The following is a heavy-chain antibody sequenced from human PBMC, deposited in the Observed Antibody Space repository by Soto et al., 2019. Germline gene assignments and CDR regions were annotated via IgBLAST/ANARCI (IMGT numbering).Heavy chain of an antibody. V-gene: IGHV4-61*03. J-gene: IGHJ4*02. CDR3: AREKGSSWYGNFDY. CDR2: INPSGST. CDR1: GGSVSSGTFY. Sequence: PSETLSLTCTVSGGSVSSGTFYWNWIRQSPGKGLDWIGDINPSGSTNYNPSLKSRVTISVDTSKNHFSLKLSSLTAADTAVYYCAREKGSSWYGNFDYWGQGTLVTVSS. D-gene: IGHD6-13*01.